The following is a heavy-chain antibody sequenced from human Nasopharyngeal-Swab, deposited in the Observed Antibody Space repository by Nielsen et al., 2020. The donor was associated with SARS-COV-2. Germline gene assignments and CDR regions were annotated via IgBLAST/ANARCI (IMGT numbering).Heavy chain of an antibody. CDR2: IYYSGST. D-gene: IGHD3-16*01. V-gene: IGHV4-39*01. CDR3: ARHARWAFDI. Sequence: SETLSLTCTVSGGSFRTSTSDYWGWIRQPPGKGLEWIGSIYYSGSTYYNPSLKSRVTISVDTSKNQFSLKLSSVTAADTAVYYCARHARWAFDIWGQGTMVTVSS. CDR1: GGSFRTSTSDY. J-gene: IGHJ3*02.